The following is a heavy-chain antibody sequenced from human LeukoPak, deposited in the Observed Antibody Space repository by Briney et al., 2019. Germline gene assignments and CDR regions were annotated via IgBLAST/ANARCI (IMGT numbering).Heavy chain of an antibody. Sequence: ASVKVSCKASGYTFTGYYMHWVRQAPGQGLEWMGWINPNSGGTNYAQKFQGRVTMTRDTSISTAYMELSRLRSDDTAVYYCAREYAATYYYGSGRGYYFDYWGQGNLVTVSS. CDR2: INPNSGGT. D-gene: IGHD3-10*01. J-gene: IGHJ4*02. CDR3: AREYAATYYYGSGRGYYFDY. V-gene: IGHV1-2*02. CDR1: GYTFTGYY.